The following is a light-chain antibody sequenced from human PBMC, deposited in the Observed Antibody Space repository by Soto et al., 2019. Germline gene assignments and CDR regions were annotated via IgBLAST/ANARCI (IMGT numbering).Light chain of an antibody. J-gene: IGLJ2*01. Sequence: QSALTQPASVAGSPGQSITISCTGTSSDIGSYRLVSWYQQHPGKAPNVIIYEGSKRPSGVSNRFSGSKSANTASLTISGRLAEDEADYFCCSYTGSSTFARLFGGGTKLTVL. V-gene: IGLV2-23*03. CDR3: CSYTGSSTFARL. CDR2: EGS. CDR1: SSDIGSYRL.